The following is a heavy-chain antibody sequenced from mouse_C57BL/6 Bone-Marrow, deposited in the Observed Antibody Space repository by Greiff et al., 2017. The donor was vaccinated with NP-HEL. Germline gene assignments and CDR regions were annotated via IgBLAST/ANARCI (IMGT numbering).Heavy chain of an antibody. CDR3: TTWPTVVGGDDY. V-gene: IGHV14-4*01. Sequence: VQLQQSGAELVRPGASVKLSCTASGFNIKDDYMHWVKQRPEQGLEWIGWIDPENGDTEYASKFQGKATITADTSSNTAYLQLSSLTSEDTAVYYCTTWPTVVGGDDYWGQGTTLTVSS. CDR2: IDPENGDT. D-gene: IGHD1-1*01. J-gene: IGHJ2*01. CDR1: GFNIKDDY.